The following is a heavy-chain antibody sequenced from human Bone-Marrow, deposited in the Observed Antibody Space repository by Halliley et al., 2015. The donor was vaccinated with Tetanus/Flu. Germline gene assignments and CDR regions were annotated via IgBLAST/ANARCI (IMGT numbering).Heavy chain of an antibody. D-gene: IGHD2-21*01. V-gene: IGHV4-59*08. CDR3: ARWAPLDSGIYSGVDV. J-gene: IGHJ6*02. Sequence: TLSLTCTVSGGSISSGYWTWIRQPPGKGPEWIGYIHYSGSINFNPSLKSRVTVSVDTSKNHFSLKLSSVTAADTAVYHCARWAPLDSGIYSGVDVWGQGTTFIVSS. CDR1: GGSISSGY. CDR2: IHYSGSI.